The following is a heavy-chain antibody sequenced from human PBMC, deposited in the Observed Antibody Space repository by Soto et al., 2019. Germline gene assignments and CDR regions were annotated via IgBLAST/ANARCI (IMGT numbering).Heavy chain of an antibody. CDR2: IYYSGIT. CDR1: GGSISSSSYY. V-gene: IGHV4-39*02. Sequence: QLQLQESGPGLVKPSETLSLTCTVSGGSISSSSYYWGWIRQPPGKGLEWIGSIYYSGITYYNPSLKIRVTIPVDTSTSHYSRKLSSVPAAAAAVYYCGSNGVGATPVHAFDPWGQGTMVTVSS. CDR3: GSNGVGATPVHAFDP. D-gene: IGHD1-26*01. J-gene: IGHJ3*01.